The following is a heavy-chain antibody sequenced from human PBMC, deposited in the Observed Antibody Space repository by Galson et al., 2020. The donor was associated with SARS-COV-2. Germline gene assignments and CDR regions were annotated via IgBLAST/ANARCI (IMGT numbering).Heavy chain of an antibody. Sequence: SETLSLTCTVSGYSISSGYYWGWIRQPPGKGLEWIGSIYHSGSTYYNPSLKSRVTISVDTSKNQFSLKLSSVTAADTAVYYCARDPSYDFWSGYDAFDIWGQGTMVTVSS. CDR1: GYSISSGYY. CDR3: ARDPSYDFWSGYDAFDI. V-gene: IGHV4-38-2*02. J-gene: IGHJ3*02. D-gene: IGHD3-3*01. CDR2: IYHSGST.